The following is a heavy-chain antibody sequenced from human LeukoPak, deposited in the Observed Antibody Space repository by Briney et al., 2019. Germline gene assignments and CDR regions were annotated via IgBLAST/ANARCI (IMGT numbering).Heavy chain of an antibody. D-gene: IGHD6-13*01. CDR2: ISWNSGSI. CDR1: GFTFDDYA. CDR3: AKVDEGWQQLVN. Sequence: GGSLRLSCAASGFTFDDYAMHWVRQAPGKGLEWVSGISWNSGSIGYADSVKGRFTISRDNAKNSLHLQMNSLRAEDTALNYCAKVDEGWQQLVNWGQGTLVTVSS. V-gene: IGHV3-9*01. J-gene: IGHJ4*02.